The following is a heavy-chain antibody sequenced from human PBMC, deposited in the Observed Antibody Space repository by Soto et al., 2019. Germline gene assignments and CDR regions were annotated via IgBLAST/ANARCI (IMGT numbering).Heavy chain of an antibody. V-gene: IGHV3-9*01. CDR2: ISWNSGSI. Sequence: PGGSLRLSCAASGFTFDDYAMHWVRQAPGKGLEWVSGISWNSGSIGYADSVKGRFTISRDNAKNSLYLQMNSLRAEDTALYYCAKGAYGSSWYWFDYWGQGTLVTVSA. D-gene: IGHD6-13*01. J-gene: IGHJ4*02. CDR3: AKGAYGSSWYWFDY. CDR1: GFTFDDYA.